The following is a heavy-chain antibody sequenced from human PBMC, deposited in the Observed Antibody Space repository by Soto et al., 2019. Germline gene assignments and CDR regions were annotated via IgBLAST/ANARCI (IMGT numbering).Heavy chain of an antibody. CDR2: INPTSEYT. D-gene: IGHD2-15*01. CDR1: GYTFTSYD. Sequence: ASVKVSCKASGYTFTSYDINWVRQAPGQGLEWVGWINPTSEYTAHAQKLQGRVTLTREISTATAYMELSSLTSEDTAVYFCARRVPPGYSSDWGPGTQVTVSS. CDR3: ARRVPPGYSSD. J-gene: IGHJ4*02. V-gene: IGHV1-8*01.